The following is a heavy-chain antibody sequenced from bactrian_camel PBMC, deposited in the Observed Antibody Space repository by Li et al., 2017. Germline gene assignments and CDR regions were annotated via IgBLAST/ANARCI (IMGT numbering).Heavy chain of an antibody. V-gene: IGHV3S28*01. D-gene: IGHD4*01. CDR1: GFAGSNFY. Sequence: QLVESGGGSVQAGESLRLSCVASGFAGSNFYMAWFRQAPGKEREGVAAMNTAVGRTAYADSVKGRITISQDNAKNTLYLQMNSLKPEDTAMYYCAARNSWTCYCGELGGVGDYAYWGQGTQVTVS. CDR2: MNTAVGRT. J-gene: IGHJ4*01. CDR3: AARNSWTCYCGELGGVGDYAY.